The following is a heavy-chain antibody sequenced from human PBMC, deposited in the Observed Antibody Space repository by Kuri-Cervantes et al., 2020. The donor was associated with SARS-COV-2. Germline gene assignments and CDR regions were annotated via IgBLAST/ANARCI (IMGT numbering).Heavy chain of an antibody. CDR1: GGSVSSGSYY. Sequence: SETLSLTCTVSGGSVSSGSYYWSWIRQPPGKGLEWIGYIYYSGSTNYNPSLKSRVTISVDTSKNQFSLKLSSVTAADTAVYYCARGGESITMIVVVIQPLDYWGQGTLVTVSS. CDR2: IYYSGST. D-gene: IGHD3-22*01. J-gene: IGHJ4*02. V-gene: IGHV4-61*01. CDR3: ARGGESITMIVVVIQPLDY.